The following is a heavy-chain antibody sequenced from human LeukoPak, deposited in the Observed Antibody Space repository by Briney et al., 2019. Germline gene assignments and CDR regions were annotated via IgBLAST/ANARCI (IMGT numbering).Heavy chain of an antibody. Sequence: GASVKVSCKASGYTITSYYMHWVRQAPGQGLEWMGIINPSGGSTSYAQKFQGRVTMTRDTSTSTVYMELSSLRSEDTAVYYCARRPFLTDAFDIWGQGTMVTVSS. V-gene: IGHV1-46*01. D-gene: IGHD2-21*01. CDR1: GYTITSYY. CDR3: ARRPFLTDAFDI. CDR2: INPSGGST. J-gene: IGHJ3*02.